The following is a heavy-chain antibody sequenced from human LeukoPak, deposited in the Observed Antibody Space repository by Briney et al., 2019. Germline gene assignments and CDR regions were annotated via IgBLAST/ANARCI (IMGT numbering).Heavy chain of an antibody. Sequence: GGSLRLSCAASGFTFDDYAMHWFRQAPGKGLEWVSGISWNSGSIGYADSVKGRFTISRDNSKNTLYLQMNSLRAEDTAVYYCARELGGSGNYGMDVWGQGTTVTVSS. CDR2: ISWNSGSI. J-gene: IGHJ6*02. V-gene: IGHV3-9*01. D-gene: IGHD3-10*01. CDR3: ARELGGSGNYGMDV. CDR1: GFTFDDYA.